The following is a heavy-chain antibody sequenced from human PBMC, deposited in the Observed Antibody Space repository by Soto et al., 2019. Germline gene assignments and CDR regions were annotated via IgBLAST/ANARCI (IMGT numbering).Heavy chain of an antibody. CDR1: GFTFGDYS. D-gene: IGHD3-22*01. CDR2: IRSKTYGGTT. CDR3: TRVLGYHYDTAHI. Sequence: GGSLRLSCAASGFTFGDYSMSWVRQAPGKGLEWVGFIRSKTYGGTTQYAASVKGRFTISRDDSKSIAYLQMNSLKTEDTAVYYCTRVLGYHYDTAHIWGQGTMVTVSS. J-gene: IGHJ3*02. V-gene: IGHV3-49*04.